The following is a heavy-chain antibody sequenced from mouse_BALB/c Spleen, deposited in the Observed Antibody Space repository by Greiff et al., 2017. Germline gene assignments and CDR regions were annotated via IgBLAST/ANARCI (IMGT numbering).Heavy chain of an antibody. CDR2: ISSGGSYT. Sequence: EVMLVESGGGLVQPGGSRKLSCAASGFTFSDYGMAWVRQTPEKRLEWVATISSGGSYTYYPDSVKGRFTISRDNAKNTLYLQMSSLKSEDTAMYYCTRVELTFYAMDYWGQGTSVTVSS. CDR1: GFTFSDYG. J-gene: IGHJ4*01. V-gene: IGHV5-6-4*01. CDR3: TRVELTFYAMDY. D-gene: IGHD4-1*01.